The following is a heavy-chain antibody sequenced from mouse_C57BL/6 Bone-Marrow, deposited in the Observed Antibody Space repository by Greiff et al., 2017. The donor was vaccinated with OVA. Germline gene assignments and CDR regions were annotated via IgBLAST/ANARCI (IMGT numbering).Heavy chain of an antibody. CDR3: ARPPHYYGSSFYAMDY. CDR2: IYPGDGDT. V-gene: IGHV1-82*01. CDR1: GYAFSSSW. Sequence: VQLVESGPELVKPGASVKISCKASGYAFSSSWMNWVKQRPGKGLEWIGRIYPGDGDTNYNGKFKGKATLTADKSSSTAYMQLSSLTSEDSAVYFCARPPHYYGSSFYAMDYWGQGTSVTVSS. D-gene: IGHD1-1*01. J-gene: IGHJ4*01.